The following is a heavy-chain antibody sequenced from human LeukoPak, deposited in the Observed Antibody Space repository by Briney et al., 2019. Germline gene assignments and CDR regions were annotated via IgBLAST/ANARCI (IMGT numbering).Heavy chain of an antibody. CDR2: IYYSGST. D-gene: IGHD3-10*01. CDR3: ARHLYGSAYGTFDI. V-gene: IGHV4-59*08. Sequence: SETLSLTCTVSGGSISSYYWSWIRQPPGKGLEWIGYIYYSGSTNYNPSLKSRVTISVDTSKNQFSLKLSSVTAADTAVYYCARHLYGSAYGTFDIWGQGTMVTVSS. CDR1: GGSISSYY. J-gene: IGHJ3*02.